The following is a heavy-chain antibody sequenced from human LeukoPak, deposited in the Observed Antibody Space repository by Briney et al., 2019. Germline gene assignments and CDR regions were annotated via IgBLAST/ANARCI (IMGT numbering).Heavy chain of an antibody. CDR2: IYYSGST. Sequence: PSQTLSLTCTVSGGSISSGGYYWSWIRQHPGKGLEWIGYIYYSGSTYYNPSLKSRVTISVDTSKNQFSLKLSSVTAADTAVYYCASRAKGLWLVDYWGQGTLVTVSS. V-gene: IGHV4-31*03. CDR3: ASRAKGLWLVDY. J-gene: IGHJ4*02. CDR1: GGSISSGGYY. D-gene: IGHD3-10*01.